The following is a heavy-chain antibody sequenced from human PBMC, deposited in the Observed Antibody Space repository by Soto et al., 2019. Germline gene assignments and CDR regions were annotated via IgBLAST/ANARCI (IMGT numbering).Heavy chain of an antibody. V-gene: IGHV4-59*01. CDR3: ARAPPERRYFYYYYYGMDV. D-gene: IGHD3-9*01. CDR2: IYYSGST. CDR1: GGSISSYY. J-gene: IGHJ6*02. Sequence: SETLSLTCTVSGGSISSYYWSWIRQPPGKGLEWIGYIYYSGSTNYNPSLKSRVTISVDTSKNQFSLKLSSVTAADTAVYYCARAPPERRYFYYYYYGMDVWGRGTTVTRLL.